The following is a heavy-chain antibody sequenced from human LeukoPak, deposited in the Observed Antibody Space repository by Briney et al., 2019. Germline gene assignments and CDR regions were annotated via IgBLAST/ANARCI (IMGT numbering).Heavy chain of an antibody. CDR3: AGSSYIGLDF. D-gene: IGHD3-22*01. CDR2: IYYSGST. J-gene: IGHJ4*02. V-gene: IGHV4-31*01. CDR1: GGSISSGGYY. Sequence: SETLSLTCTVSGGSISSGGYYWSWIRQHPGKGLEWIGYIYYSGSTYYNPSLKSQITISVDTSKNQFSLRLMSVTAADTAVYYCAGSSYIGLDFWGQGTLVTVSS.